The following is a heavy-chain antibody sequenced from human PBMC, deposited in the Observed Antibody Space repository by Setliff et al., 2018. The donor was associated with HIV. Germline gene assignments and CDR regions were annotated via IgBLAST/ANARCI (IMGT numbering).Heavy chain of an antibody. CDR3: TTGGAD. J-gene: IGHJ4*02. Sequence: GGSLRLSCVASGFTFTSYWMIWVRQAPGKGLEWVANINQDGSEKNYVDSVKGRFTISRDNAKNSLDLQMNSLRAEDTAIYYCTTGGADWGQGTRVTVSS. CDR1: GFTFTSYW. D-gene: IGHD3-16*01. V-gene: IGHV3-7*01. CDR2: INQDGSEK.